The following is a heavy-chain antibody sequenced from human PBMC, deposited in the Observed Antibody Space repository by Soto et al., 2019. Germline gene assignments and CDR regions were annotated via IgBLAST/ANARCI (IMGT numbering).Heavy chain of an antibody. CDR1: GGTFSSYA. V-gene: IGHV1-69*06. Sequence: SVKISCKASGGTFSSYAISWVRQAPGQGLEWMGGIIPIFGTANYAQKFQGRVTITADKSTSTAYMELSSLRSEDTAVYYCADTAMVTDWFDPWGQGTLVTVSS. CDR2: IIPIFGTA. J-gene: IGHJ5*02. CDR3: ADTAMVTDWFDP. D-gene: IGHD5-18*01.